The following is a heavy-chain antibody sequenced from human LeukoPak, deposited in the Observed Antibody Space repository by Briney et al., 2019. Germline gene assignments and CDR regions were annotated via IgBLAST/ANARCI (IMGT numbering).Heavy chain of an antibody. V-gene: IGHV5-51*01. Sequence: GESLKISCKGSGYSFTSYWIGWVRQMPGEGLEWMGIIYPGDSDTRYSPSFQGQVTISADKSISTAYLQWSSLKASDTAMYYCASGLKYCSGGSCYDYWGQGTLVTVSS. D-gene: IGHD2-15*01. CDR1: GYSFTSYW. J-gene: IGHJ4*02. CDR3: ASGLKYCSGGSCYDY. CDR2: IYPGDSDT.